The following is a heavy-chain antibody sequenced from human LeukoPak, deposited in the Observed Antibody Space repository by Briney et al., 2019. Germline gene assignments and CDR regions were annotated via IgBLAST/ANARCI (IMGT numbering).Heavy chain of an antibody. J-gene: IGHJ4*02. CDR2: ISSNGGST. CDR3: VKEKGRSGWHPFDY. D-gene: IGHD6-19*01. Sequence: GGSLRLSCAASGFTFSSYAMYWVRQAPGKGLEYVSAISSNGGSTYYADSVKGRFTISRDNSKNTLYLQMSSLRAEDTAVYYCVKEKGRSGWHPFDYWGQGTLVTVSS. V-gene: IGHV3-64D*06. CDR1: GFTFSSYA.